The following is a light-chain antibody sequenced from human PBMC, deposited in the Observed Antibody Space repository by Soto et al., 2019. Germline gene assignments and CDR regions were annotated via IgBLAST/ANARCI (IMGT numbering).Light chain of an antibody. J-gene: IGKJ4*01. CDR2: AAS. CDR3: QKYNSAPLT. Sequence: DIPMTQSPSSLYSSVGDRVTITCRASLPISNCLAGYQQKRGKIPNLLIYAASTLQAGVPSRFSGSGSGTDFTLIISSLQPEDVAACYGQKYNSAPLTFGGGTKGEI. V-gene: IGKV1-27*01. CDR1: LPISNC.